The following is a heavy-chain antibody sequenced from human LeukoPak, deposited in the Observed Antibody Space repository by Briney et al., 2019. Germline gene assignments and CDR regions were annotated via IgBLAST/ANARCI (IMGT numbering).Heavy chain of an antibody. CDR1: GGSFSGYY. V-gene: IGHV4-34*01. J-gene: IGHJ5*02. D-gene: IGHD1-26*01. Sequence: SETLSLTCAVYGGSFSGYYWSWIRQPPGKGLEWIGEINHSGSTNYNPSLKSRVTISVDTSKNQFSLKLSSVTAADTAVYYCARQRSYHNWLDPWGQGTLVTVSS. CDR2: INHSGST. CDR3: ARQRSYHNWLDP.